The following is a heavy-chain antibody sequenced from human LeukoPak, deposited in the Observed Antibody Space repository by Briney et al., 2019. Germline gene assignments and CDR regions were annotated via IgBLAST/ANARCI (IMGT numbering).Heavy chain of an antibody. CDR3: AKDKFGGGIKTGTFDY. D-gene: IGHD3-16*01. CDR2: ISYDGSNK. J-gene: IGHJ4*02. Sequence: GRSLRLSCAASGFTFSSYAMHWVRQAPGKGLEWVAVISYDGSNKYYADSVKGRFTISRDNSKNTLYLQMNSLRAEDTALYYCAKDKFGGGIKTGTFDYWGQGTLVTVSS. CDR1: GFTFSSYA. V-gene: IGHV3-30*04.